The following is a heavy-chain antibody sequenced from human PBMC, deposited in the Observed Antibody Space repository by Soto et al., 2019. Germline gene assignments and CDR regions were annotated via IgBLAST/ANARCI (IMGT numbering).Heavy chain of an antibody. CDR3: ARDHGVYYGSGRGGAFDI. V-gene: IGHV4-59*01. Sequence: QVQLQESGPGLVKPSETLSLTCTVSGGSISSYYWSWIRQPPGKGLEWIGYIYYSGSTNYNPSLNSRVTISVATSKNQCSLKLSSVTAADTAVYYWARDHGVYYGSGRGGAFDIWGQGTMVTVSS. J-gene: IGHJ3*02. D-gene: IGHD3-10*01. CDR1: GGSISSYY. CDR2: IYYSGST.